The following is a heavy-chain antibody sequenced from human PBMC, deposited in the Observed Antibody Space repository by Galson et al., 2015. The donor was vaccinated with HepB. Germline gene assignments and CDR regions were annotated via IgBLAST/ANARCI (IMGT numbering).Heavy chain of an antibody. CDR1: GFTFSSYS. Sequence: SLRLSCAASGFTFSSYSMNWVRQAPGKGLEWVSSISSSSSYIYYADSVKGRFTISRDNAKNSLYLQMNSLRAEDTAVYYCARDFHGDYVLAADSAGHWFDPWGQGTLVTVSS. J-gene: IGHJ5*02. CDR3: ARDFHGDYVLAADSAGHWFDP. V-gene: IGHV3-21*01. CDR2: ISSSSSYI. D-gene: IGHD4-17*01.